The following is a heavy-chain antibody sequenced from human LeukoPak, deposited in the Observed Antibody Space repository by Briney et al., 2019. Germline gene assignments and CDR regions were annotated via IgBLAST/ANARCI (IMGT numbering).Heavy chain of an antibody. CDR1: GYTFTSYD. CDR3: ARFSNPDILTGYYVY. V-gene: IGHV1-8*01. D-gene: IGHD3-9*01. CDR2: MNPNSGNT. Sequence: ASVKVSCKASGYTFTSYDINWVRQATGQGLEWMGWMNPNSGNTGYAQKFQGRVTITADKSTSTAYMELSSLRSEDTAVYYCARFSNPDILTGYYVYWGQGTLVTVSS. J-gene: IGHJ4*02.